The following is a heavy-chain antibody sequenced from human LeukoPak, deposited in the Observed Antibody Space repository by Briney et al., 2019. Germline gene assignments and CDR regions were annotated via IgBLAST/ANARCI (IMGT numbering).Heavy chain of an antibody. Sequence: SETLSLTCAVSGGSFTEFYWTWIRQPPGKGLEWIGEINHSGSTNYNPSLKSRVTISVEPSKNQFSLRLSSFAAADTAVYYCANGARLDPSGTRWVDPWGQGTLVSVSS. CDR2: INHSGST. CDR1: GGSFTEFY. J-gene: IGHJ5*02. V-gene: IGHV4-34*01. D-gene: IGHD1-26*01. CDR3: ANGARLDPSGTRWVDP.